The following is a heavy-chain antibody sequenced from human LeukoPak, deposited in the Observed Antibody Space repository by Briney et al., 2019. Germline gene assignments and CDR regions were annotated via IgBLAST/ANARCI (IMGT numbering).Heavy chain of an antibody. CDR2: IYYSGST. V-gene: IGHV4-31*03. Sequence: SETLSLTCTVSGGSISSGGYYWSWIRQHPGKGLEWIGYIYYSGSTYYNPSLKSRVTISVDTSKNQFSLKLSSVTAADTAVYYCARLWAPYCSSTGCFLRATIFGVRDYYYYMDVWGKGTTVTVSS. CDR3: ARLWAPYCSSTGCFLRATIFGVRDYYYYMDV. J-gene: IGHJ6*03. D-gene: IGHD2-2*01. CDR1: GGSISSGGYY.